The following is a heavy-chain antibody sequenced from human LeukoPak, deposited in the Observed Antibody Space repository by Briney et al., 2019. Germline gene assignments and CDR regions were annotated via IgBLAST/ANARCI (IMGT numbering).Heavy chain of an antibody. D-gene: IGHD5-24*01. J-gene: IGHJ3*02. Sequence: GESPKISCKASGYSFTTYWIGWVRQVPGKGLEWMGIIYPGDSDTRYSPSFQGQVTISADKSISTAYLQWSSLKASDTAMYYCARLVRDGYQDVLNIWGQGTMVTVSS. CDR1: GYSFTTYW. V-gene: IGHV5-51*01. CDR3: ARLVRDGYQDVLNI. CDR2: IYPGDSDT.